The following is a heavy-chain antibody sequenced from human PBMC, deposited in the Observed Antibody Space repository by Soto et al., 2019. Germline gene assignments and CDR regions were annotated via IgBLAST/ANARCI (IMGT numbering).Heavy chain of an antibody. CDR1: GYTFTGYY. J-gene: IGHJ4*02. CDR2: INPNSGGT. D-gene: IGHD3-22*01. CDR3: ARMYYYDSSGYGN. Sequence: SVKVSCKASGYTFTGYYMHLLRHAPGQGLEWMGWINPNSGGTNYAQKFQGRVTMTRDTSISTAYMELSRLRSDDTAVYYCARMYYYDSSGYGNWGQGTLVTVSS. V-gene: IGHV1-2*02.